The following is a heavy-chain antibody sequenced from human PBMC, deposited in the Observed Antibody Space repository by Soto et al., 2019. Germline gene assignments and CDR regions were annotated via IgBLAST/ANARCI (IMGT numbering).Heavy chain of an antibody. Sequence: GASVKVSCKASGYTVIGYYMHWVRQAPGQVLEWLGWINPNSGATIYAQKFQGRVTMTRDTSINTAYMELSRLRSDDTAVYYCARDSYYDILTGYSRNAFDIWGQGTMVTVSS. CDR3: ARDSYYDILTGYSRNAFDI. J-gene: IGHJ3*02. CDR1: GYTVIGYY. V-gene: IGHV1-2*02. D-gene: IGHD3-9*01. CDR2: INPNSGAT.